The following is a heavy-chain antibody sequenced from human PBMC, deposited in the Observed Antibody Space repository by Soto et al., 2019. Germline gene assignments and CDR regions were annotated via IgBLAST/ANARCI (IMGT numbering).Heavy chain of an antibody. Sequence: ASVKVSCKASGYTITSYGISWVRQAPGQGLEWMGWISAYNGNTNYAQKLQGRVTMTTDTSTSTAYMELRSLRSDDTAVYCCPIDGSGLPASSQNWFDPWGQVTLVAXSS. CDR2: ISAYNGNT. J-gene: IGHJ5*02. CDR3: PIDGSGLPASSQNWFDP. V-gene: IGHV1-18*01. CDR1: GYTITSYG. D-gene: IGHD6-19*01.